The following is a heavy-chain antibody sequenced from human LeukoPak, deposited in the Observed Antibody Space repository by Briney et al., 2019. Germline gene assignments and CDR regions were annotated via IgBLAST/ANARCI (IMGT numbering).Heavy chain of an antibody. J-gene: IGHJ3*02. CDR1: GGSISSGGYS. V-gene: IGHV4-30-2*01. CDR3: ASQPYYYDSSGYYYSGAFDI. CDR2: IYHSGST. Sequence: KPSETLSLTCAVSGGSISSGGYSWSWIRQPPGKGLEWIGYIYHSGSTYYNPSLKSRVTISVDRSKNQFSLKLSSVTAADTAVYYCASQPYYYDSSGYYYSGAFDIWGQGTMVTVSS. D-gene: IGHD3-22*01.